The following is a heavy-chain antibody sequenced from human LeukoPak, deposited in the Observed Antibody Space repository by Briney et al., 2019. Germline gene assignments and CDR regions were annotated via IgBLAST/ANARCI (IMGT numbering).Heavy chain of an antibody. CDR3: ARVKRYCSSPSCLHDAFDI. V-gene: IGHV4-59*01. Sequence: VKPSETLSLTCTVSGGSISSYYWSWIRQPPGKGLEWIGYIYYSGSTNYNPSLKSRVTISVDTSKNQFSLKLSSVTAADPAVYYCARVKRYCSSPSCLHDAFDIWGQGTMVTVSS. CDR2: IYYSGST. J-gene: IGHJ3*02. D-gene: IGHD2-2*01. CDR1: GGSISSYY.